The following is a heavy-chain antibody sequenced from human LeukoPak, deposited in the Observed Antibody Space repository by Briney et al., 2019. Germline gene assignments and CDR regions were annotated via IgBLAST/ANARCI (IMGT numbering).Heavy chain of an antibody. CDR1: GDSLTTDDSF. D-gene: IGHD1-1*01. Sequence: PSQTLSLTCTVSGDSLTTDDSFWSWIRQFPGKGLEWIGYIHYRGKTNYNPSLKSRLSMSIDMAKDQFSLNLTSVTPADTAIYYCARDGYINDAFDIWGQGIVVTVSS. CDR3: ARDGYINDAFDI. J-gene: IGHJ3*02. CDR2: IHYRGKT. V-gene: IGHV4-31*03.